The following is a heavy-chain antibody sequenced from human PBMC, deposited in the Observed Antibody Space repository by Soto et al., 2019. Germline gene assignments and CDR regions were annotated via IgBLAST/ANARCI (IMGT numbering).Heavy chain of an antibody. CDR3: ARQLYYDSTGPDD. J-gene: IGHJ4*02. Sequence: PGESLKISCKGSGYTFTTYWIAWVRQMPGKGLEWMGITYPGDSDTRYSPSFQGQVTISADKSISTAYLQWSSLKASDTAMYYCARQLYYDSTGPDDWGQGTLVTVSS. D-gene: IGHD3-22*01. V-gene: IGHV5-51*01. CDR2: TYPGDSDT. CDR1: GYTFTTYW.